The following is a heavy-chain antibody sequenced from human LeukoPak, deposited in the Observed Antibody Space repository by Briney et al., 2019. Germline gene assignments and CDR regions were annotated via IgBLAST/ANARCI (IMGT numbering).Heavy chain of an antibody. Sequence: ASVKVSCKASGGTFSSYAISWVRQAPGQGLEWMGRIIPILGIANYAQKFQGRVTITADKSTSTAYMELSSLRSEDTAVYYCAREMGIAVAGMGHWGQGTLVTVSS. CDR2: IIPILGIA. D-gene: IGHD6-19*01. CDR1: GGTFSSYA. V-gene: IGHV1-69*04. CDR3: AREMGIAVAGMGH. J-gene: IGHJ4*02.